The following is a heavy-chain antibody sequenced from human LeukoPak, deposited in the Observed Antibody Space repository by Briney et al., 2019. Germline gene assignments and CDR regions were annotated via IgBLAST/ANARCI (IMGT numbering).Heavy chain of an antibody. V-gene: IGHV3-15*01. CDR2: IRSKNDGETP. CDR3: DGSFLGY. Sequence: GGSLRLSCAASGLTLTNTWVSWVRQAPGKGLAWVGRIRSKNDGETPDYAAPVKGRFTISRDDSKNTLYLQMSSLKTEDTAVYYCDGSFLGYWGRGTLVTVSS. J-gene: IGHJ4*02. D-gene: IGHD3-10*01. CDR1: GLTLTNTW.